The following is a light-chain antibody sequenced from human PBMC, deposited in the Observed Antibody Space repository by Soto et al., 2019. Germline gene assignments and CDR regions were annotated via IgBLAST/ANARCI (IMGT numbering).Light chain of an antibody. J-gene: IGKJ4*01. CDR1: RSISNW. V-gene: IGKV1-5*01. Sequence: DIQMTQSPSTLSASVGDRVTITCRASRSISNWLAWYQQRPGKAPKLLIYDASNLESGVPSRFSGSGSGTEVTRTISSLQPDDFGNDYCQHYTSYPLTFGGGTKVEVK. CDR3: QHYTSYPLT. CDR2: DAS.